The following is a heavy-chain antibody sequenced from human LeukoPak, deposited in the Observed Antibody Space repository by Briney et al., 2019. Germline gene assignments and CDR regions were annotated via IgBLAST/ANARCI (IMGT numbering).Heavy chain of an antibody. D-gene: IGHD6-13*01. CDR1: GFTFSSYS. CDR3: AKDLGIAAAGINYFDY. V-gene: IGHV3-48*04. J-gene: IGHJ4*02. CDR2: ISSSSSTI. Sequence: GGSLRLSCAASGFTFSSYSMNWVRQAPGKGLEWVSYISSSSSTIYYADSVKGRFSISRDNAKRSLYLQMNSLRAEDTAVYYCAKDLGIAAAGINYFDYWGQGTLVTVSS.